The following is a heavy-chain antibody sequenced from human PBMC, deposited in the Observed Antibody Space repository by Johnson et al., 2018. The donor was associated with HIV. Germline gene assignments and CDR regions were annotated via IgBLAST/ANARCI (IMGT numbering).Heavy chain of an antibody. CDR3: AKVPPGRGFDAFDI. J-gene: IGHJ3*02. CDR2: ISYDGSNK. CDR1: GFTLSHYG. Sequence: QEQLVESGGGLVQPGRSLRLSCAASGFTLSHYGMHWVRQAPGKGPEWVALISYDGSNKYYADSVKGRFTISRDNSKNTLYLQMNSLRAEDTAVYYCAKVPPGRGFDAFDIWGQGTMVTFSS. V-gene: IGHV3-30*18.